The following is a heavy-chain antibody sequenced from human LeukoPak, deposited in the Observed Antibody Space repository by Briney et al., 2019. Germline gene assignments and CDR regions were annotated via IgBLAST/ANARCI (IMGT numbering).Heavy chain of an antibody. J-gene: IGHJ4*02. CDR1: GCSFSSHG. Sequence: PGGTLRLSCAAAGCSFSSHGMSWGRQAPEKGLEWGSGIIGGAGGTYYADSVKGRFTISRDNAKNTLYLQMNSLRAEDTAVYYCAHGSMYQLDYWGQGTLVTVSS. V-gene: IGHV3-23*01. CDR2: IIGGAGGT. CDR3: AHGSMYQLDY. D-gene: IGHD2-2*01.